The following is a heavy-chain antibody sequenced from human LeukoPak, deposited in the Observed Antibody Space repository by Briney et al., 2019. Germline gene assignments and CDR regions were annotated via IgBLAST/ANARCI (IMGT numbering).Heavy chain of an antibody. CDR3: ARGPNSNWSGLDF. J-gene: IGHJ4*02. Sequence: GGSLRLSCTASGFSFSGHWMHWDRQLPGKGLVWVSRISPTGSTTSYADSVKGRFTVSRDNAKNTLYLQVNNLRAEDTAVYYCARGPNSNWSGLDFWGQGTLLTVSS. CDR2: ISPTGSTT. V-gene: IGHV3-74*01. D-gene: IGHD6-6*01. CDR1: GFSFSGHW.